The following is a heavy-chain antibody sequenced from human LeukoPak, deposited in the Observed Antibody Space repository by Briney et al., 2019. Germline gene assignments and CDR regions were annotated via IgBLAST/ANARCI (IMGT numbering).Heavy chain of an antibody. CDR2: MNPNSGNT. Sequence: ASVKVSCKASGYTFTTYDINWVRQATGQGLEWMGWMNPNSGNTGYTQKFQGRVTMTRNTSISTAYMGLSSLRSEDTAVYYCARGRGSGHKENWFDPWGQGTLVTVSS. D-gene: IGHD6-19*01. V-gene: IGHV1-8*01. CDR1: GYTFTTYD. CDR3: ARGRGSGHKENWFDP. J-gene: IGHJ5*02.